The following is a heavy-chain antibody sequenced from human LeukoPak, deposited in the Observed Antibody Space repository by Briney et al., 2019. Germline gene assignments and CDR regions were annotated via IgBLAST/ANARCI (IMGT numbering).Heavy chain of an antibody. CDR1: GFTFSVFE. D-gene: IGHD6-19*01. V-gene: IGHV3-53*01. CDR2: FYSGGHT. CDR3: ARGEYGSGWYRD. Sequence: GGSLRLSCAASGFTFSVFEMNWVRQAPGKGLEWVSLFYSGGHTNYADSVKGRFTFSRDSSNNTLYLQMNSLRVEDTAVYYCARGEYGSGWYRDWGQGTLVTVSS. J-gene: IGHJ4*02.